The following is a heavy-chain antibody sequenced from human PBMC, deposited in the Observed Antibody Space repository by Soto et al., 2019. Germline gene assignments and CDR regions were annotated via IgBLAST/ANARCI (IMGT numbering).Heavy chain of an antibody. Sequence: QVQLQESGPGLVKPSGTLSLTCAVSGDSISSPKWWTWVRQPPGKGLEWIGDISHSGSTNYNPSLKSRVTISVDKSKNQFSLNLDSVTAADTAVYYCAYSSGWYRHDIWGQGILVTVSS. V-gene: IGHV4-4*02. CDR1: GDSISSPKW. CDR3: AYSSGWYRHDI. J-gene: IGHJ3*02. D-gene: IGHD6-19*01. CDR2: ISHSGST.